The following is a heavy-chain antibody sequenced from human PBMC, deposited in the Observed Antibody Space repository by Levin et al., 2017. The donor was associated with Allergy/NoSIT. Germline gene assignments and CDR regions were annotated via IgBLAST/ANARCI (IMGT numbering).Heavy chain of an antibody. CDR2: ISTSSSSI. D-gene: IGHD6-19*01. V-gene: IGHV3-48*01. CDR1: GFTFSSYT. CDR3: ARDRVAVAGDDVFDI. J-gene: IGHJ3*02. Sequence: GGSLRLSCAAPGFTFSSYTMNWVRQAPGKGLEWVSYISTSSSSIYYADSVKGRFTISRDNAKNSLYLQMNSLRAEDTAVYYWARDRVAVAGDDVFDIWGQGTMVTVSS.